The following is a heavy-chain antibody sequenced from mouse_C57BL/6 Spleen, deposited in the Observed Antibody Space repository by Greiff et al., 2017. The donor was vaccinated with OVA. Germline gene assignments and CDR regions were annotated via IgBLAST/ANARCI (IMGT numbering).Heavy chain of an antibody. CDR1: GYTFTSYG. J-gene: IGHJ4*01. CDR3: ARSWDGDYAMDY. CDR2: IYPRSGNT. D-gene: IGHD4-1*01. V-gene: IGHV1-81*01. Sequence: QVQLQQSGAELARPGASVKLSCKASGYTFTSYGISWVKQRTGQGLEWIGEIYPRSGNTYYNEKFKGKATLTADKSSSTAYMELRSLTSEDSAVYFCARSWDGDYAMDYWGQGTSVTVSS.